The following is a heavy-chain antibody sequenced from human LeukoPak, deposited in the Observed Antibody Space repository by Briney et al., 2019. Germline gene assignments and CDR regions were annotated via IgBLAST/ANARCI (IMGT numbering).Heavy chain of an antibody. CDR2: INHSGST. Sequence: SETLSLTCAVYGGSFSGYYWSWIRQPPGKGLEWIGEINHSGSTNYNPSLKSRVTISVDTSKNQFSLKLSSVTAADTAVCYCARHGSTNYYMDVWGKGTTVTVSS. CDR3: ARHGSTNYYMDV. V-gene: IGHV4-34*01. J-gene: IGHJ6*03. D-gene: IGHD1-26*01. CDR1: GGSFSGYY.